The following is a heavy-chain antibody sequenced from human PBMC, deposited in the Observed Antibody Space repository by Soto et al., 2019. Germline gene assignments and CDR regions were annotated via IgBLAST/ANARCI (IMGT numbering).Heavy chain of an antibody. J-gene: IGHJ4*02. Sequence: QVQLQQWGAGLLKPSETMSLTCAVSGGSFSGYFWSWIRQPPGKGLEWIGEINHSGSTYYNPSLGSRLPVLVAPSRSPFSLKLRSVTAADTAVYFCTRVRASGHFTPPFDYWGQGPLVTVSS. V-gene: IGHV4-34*01. CDR1: GGSFSGYF. CDR3: TRVRASGHFTPPFDY. D-gene: IGHD3-3*02. CDR2: INHSGST.